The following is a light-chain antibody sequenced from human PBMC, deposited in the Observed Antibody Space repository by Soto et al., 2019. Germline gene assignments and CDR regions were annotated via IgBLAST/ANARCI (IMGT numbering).Light chain of an antibody. Sequence: DIQMTQSPSSLSASVGDRVSITCRTSQTISNSLNWYQQKPGKAPKLLIYAISNLQSGVPSRFSGSGSGTEFTLTINSLQPEDVATYHCQQSYTTPWTFGQGTEVAIK. CDR1: QTISNS. CDR3: QQSYTTPWT. V-gene: IGKV1-39*01. J-gene: IGKJ1*01. CDR2: AIS.